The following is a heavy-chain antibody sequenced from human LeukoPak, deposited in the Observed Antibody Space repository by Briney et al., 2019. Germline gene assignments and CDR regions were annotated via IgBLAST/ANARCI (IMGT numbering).Heavy chain of an antibody. CDR3: ARDRRYSSGWYGIDY. J-gene: IGHJ4*02. CDR1: GGSISSYF. V-gene: IGHV4-4*07. D-gene: IGHD6-19*01. CDR2: IYSSGNT. Sequence: PSETLSLTCTVSGGSISSYFWSWIRQPAGKGLEWIGRIYSSGNTNYNPSLKSRVTMSVDTSKNQFSLKLSSVTAADTAVYYCARDRRYSSGWYGIDYWGQGTLVTVSS.